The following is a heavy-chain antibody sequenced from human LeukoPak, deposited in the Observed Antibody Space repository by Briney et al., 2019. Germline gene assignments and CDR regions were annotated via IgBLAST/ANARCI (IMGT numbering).Heavy chain of an antibody. V-gene: IGHV3-21*01. Sequence: GGSLRLSCAASGFSFSSFTMNWVRQGPGKGLEWVASISSSSGYIYYADSVKGRFTISRDNSKNTLYLQMNSLRAEDTAVYYCVKDGLGYSYGWYYFDYWGQGTLVTVSS. CDR1: GFSFSSFT. CDR3: VKDGLGYSYGWYYFDY. J-gene: IGHJ4*02. CDR2: ISSSSGYI. D-gene: IGHD5-18*01.